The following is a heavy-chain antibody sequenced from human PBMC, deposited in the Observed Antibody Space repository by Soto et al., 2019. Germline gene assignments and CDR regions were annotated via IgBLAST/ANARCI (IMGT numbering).Heavy chain of an antibody. V-gene: IGHV4-34*01. CDR1: GESFSGYY. Sequence: SETLSLTCAVYGESFSGYYWSWIRQPPGKGLEWIWEINHSGSTNYNPSLKSRVTISVDTSKNQFSLKLSSVTAADTAVYYCARGKSSRTLGSCSSTSCPKYYYGMDVRGQGTTVS. CDR2: INHSGST. J-gene: IGHJ6*02. D-gene: IGHD2-2*01. CDR3: ARGKSSRTLGSCSSTSCPKYYYGMDV.